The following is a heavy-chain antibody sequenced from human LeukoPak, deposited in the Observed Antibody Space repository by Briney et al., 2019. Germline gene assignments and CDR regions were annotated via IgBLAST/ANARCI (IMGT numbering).Heavy chain of an antibody. V-gene: IGHV1-2*02. CDR1: GYTFTGYY. D-gene: IGHD3-3*01. Sequence: GASVKVSCKASGYTFTGYYMHWVRQAPGQGLEWMGWINPNSGGTNYAQKFQGRVTMTRDTSISTAYMELSRLRSDDTAVYYCARGSVFGVVIGGFDYWGQGTLVTVSS. CDR3: ARGSVFGVVIGGFDY. J-gene: IGHJ4*02. CDR2: INPNSGGT.